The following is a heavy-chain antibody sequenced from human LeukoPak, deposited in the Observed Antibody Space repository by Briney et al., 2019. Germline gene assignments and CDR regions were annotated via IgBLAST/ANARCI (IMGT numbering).Heavy chain of an antibody. CDR3: ARDIVKGVPDYLDS. CDR1: GFTFSSYD. V-gene: IGHV3-30-3*01. Sequence: GRSLRLSCVASGFTFSSYDMHWVRQAPGKGLEWVAVTSIDGGIKFYADDVKSRFTISRDNSKNTLYLQLNSLRVEDTAVYYCARDIVKGVPDYLDSWGQGTLVTVSS. J-gene: IGHJ4*02. CDR2: TSIDGGIK. D-gene: IGHD3-10*01.